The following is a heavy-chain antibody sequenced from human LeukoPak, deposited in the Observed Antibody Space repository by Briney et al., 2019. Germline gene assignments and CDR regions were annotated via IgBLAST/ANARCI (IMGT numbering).Heavy chain of an antibody. CDR1: GGTFSSYA. CDR3: ARGPPYGSRSDYFDY. Sequence: VASVKVSCKASGGTFSSYAISWVRQAPGQGLEWMGGIIPIFGTANYAQKFQGRVTITADESTSTAYMELSSLRAEDTAVYYCARGPPYGSRSDYFDYWGQGTLVTVSS. CDR2: IIPIFGTA. D-gene: IGHD3-10*01. V-gene: IGHV1-69*13. J-gene: IGHJ4*02.